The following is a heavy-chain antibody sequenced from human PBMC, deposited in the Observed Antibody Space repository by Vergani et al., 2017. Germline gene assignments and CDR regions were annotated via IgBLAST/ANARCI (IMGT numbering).Heavy chain of an antibody. CDR1: GYTFSDYY. D-gene: IGHD2-8*01. J-gene: IGHJ5*02. CDR2: INPNSGGT. CDR3: ARDLSAVLDVNWFDP. Sequence: QVHLVQSGAEVKKPGTSVKVSCKASGYTFSDYYMHWVRQAPGQGLEWMGWINPNSGGTNYAQKFQGRVTMTRDTSISTAYMELSRLRSDDTAVYYCARDLSAVLDVNWFDPWGQGTLVTVSS. V-gene: IGHV1-2*02.